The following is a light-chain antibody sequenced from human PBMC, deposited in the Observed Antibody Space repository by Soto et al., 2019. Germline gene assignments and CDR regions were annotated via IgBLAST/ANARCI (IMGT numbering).Light chain of an antibody. Sequence: DIQMTQSPSTLSASVGERVTNTCPASQSITTWLAWYQQKPGKAPKLLIYKASSLEGGVPSRFSGSGSGTEFNITISSLQPDDFATYYCQQYNTYPLTFGGGTKVDIK. CDR2: KAS. V-gene: IGKV1-5*03. CDR1: QSITTW. CDR3: QQYNTYPLT. J-gene: IGKJ4*01.